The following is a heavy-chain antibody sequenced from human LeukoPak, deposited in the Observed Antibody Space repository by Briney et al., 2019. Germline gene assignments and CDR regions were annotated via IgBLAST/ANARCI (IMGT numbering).Heavy chain of an antibody. D-gene: IGHD5-24*01. J-gene: IGHJ4*02. V-gene: IGHV1-46*01. CDR2: INPSGGST. CDR1: GYTFTSYY. Sequence: GASVTVSCKASGYTFTSYYMHWVRQAPAQGLEWMGIINPSGGSTSYAQKFQGRVTMTRDTSTSTVYMELSSLRSEDTAVYYCARAVRDGYNPPHFDYWGQGTLVTVSS. CDR3: ARAVRDGYNPPHFDY.